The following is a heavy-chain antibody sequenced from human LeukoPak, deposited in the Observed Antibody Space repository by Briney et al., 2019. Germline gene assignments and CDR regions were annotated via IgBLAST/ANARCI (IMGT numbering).Heavy chain of an antibody. CDR1: GFTFRSYA. CDR2: ISYDGSNK. V-gene: IGHV3-30*15. J-gene: IGHJ3*02. CDR3: ARDFRDAFDI. D-gene: IGHD2/OR15-2a*01. Sequence: GGSLRLSCAASGFTFRSYAMHWVRQAPGKGLEWVAVISYDGSNKYYADSVKGRFTISRDNSKNTLYLQMSSLRAEDTAVYYCARDFRDAFDIWGQGTMVTVSS.